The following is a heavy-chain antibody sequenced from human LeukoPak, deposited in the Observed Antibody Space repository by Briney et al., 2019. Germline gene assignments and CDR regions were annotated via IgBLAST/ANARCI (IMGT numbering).Heavy chain of an antibody. CDR2: IYTRGNT. Sequence: SETLSLTCTVSGGSISSYSYYWSWIRQPAGKGLEWIGRIYTRGNTNYNPSLKSRATISVDTSKNQFSLKLSSVTAADTAVYYCTRAVSSAPLSTNHRDFGGKGPRFTVSS. V-gene: IGHV4-61*02. J-gene: IGHJ6*04. CDR3: TRAVSSAPLSTNHRDF. D-gene: IGHD3-22*01. CDR1: GGSISSYSYY.